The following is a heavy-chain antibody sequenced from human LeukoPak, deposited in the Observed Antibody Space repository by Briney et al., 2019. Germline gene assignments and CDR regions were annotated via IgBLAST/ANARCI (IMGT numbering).Heavy chain of an antibody. V-gene: IGHV4-39*01. D-gene: IGHD3-10*01. Sequence: SETLTLTCTVSAGSISSSTYYWGWIRQPPGKRLEWIGNIYYSGSTYYNPSLKSRVTISVDMSKSQFSLRLTSVTAADTAMYYCASHYASGGSYSIGSWGQGTLVTVSS. CDR1: AGSISSSTYY. CDR3: ASHYASGGSYSIGS. CDR2: IYYSGST. J-gene: IGHJ4*02.